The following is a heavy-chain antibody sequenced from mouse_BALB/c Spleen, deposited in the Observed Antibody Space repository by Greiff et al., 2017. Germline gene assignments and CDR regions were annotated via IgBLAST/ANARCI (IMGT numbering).Heavy chain of an antibody. J-gene: IGHJ2*01. D-gene: IGHD2-4*01. CDR3: TRDCDYDEYYFDY. Sequence: EVKLVESGGGLVQPGGSMKLSCVASGFTFSNYWMNWVRQSPEKGLEWVAEIRLKSNNYATHYAESVKGRFTISRDDSKSSVYLQMNNLRAEDTGIYYCTRDCDYDEYYFDYWGQGTTLTVSS. CDR2: IRLKSNNYAT. V-gene: IGHV6-6*02. CDR1: GFTFSNYW.